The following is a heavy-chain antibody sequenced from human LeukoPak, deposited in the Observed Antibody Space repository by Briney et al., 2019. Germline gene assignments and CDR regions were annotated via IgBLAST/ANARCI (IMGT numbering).Heavy chain of an antibody. V-gene: IGHV3-53*01. CDR2: TYSSGNT. CDR3: ARRINTAWVIGY. Sequence: GGSLRLSCAASAFTVSSSYMNWVRQAAGKGLEWVSVTYSSGNTYYADSVKGRFTVSRDNSKNTLYLQMNSLRPDDTAVYYCARRINTAWVIGYWSQGTLVTVAS. J-gene: IGHJ4*02. D-gene: IGHD2-15*01. CDR1: AFTVSSSY.